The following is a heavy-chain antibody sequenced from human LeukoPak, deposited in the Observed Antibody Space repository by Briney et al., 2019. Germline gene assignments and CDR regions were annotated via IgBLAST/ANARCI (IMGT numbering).Heavy chain of an antibody. V-gene: IGHV4-38-2*02. CDR3: ARVIAAAGTDWFDP. CDR2: IYHSGST. Sequence: KPSETLSLTCTVSGYSISSGYYWGWLRQPPGTGLEWIGSIYHSGSTYYNPSLKSRVTISVDTSKNQFSLKLSSVTAADTAVYYCARVIAAAGTDWFDPWGQGTLVTVSS. J-gene: IGHJ5*02. D-gene: IGHD6-13*01. CDR1: GYSISSGYY.